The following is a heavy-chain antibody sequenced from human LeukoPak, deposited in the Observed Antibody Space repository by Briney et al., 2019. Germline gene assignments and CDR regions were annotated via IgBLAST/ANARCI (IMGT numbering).Heavy chain of an antibody. CDR2: IKRKIDGGTT. V-gene: IGHV3-15*01. Sequence: KTGGSLRLSCAASGFTFTNAWMSWVRKAPGKGLEWVGRIKRKIDGGTTDYAAPVKGRFTISRDDSKNTLYLQMNSLKTEDAAVYYCTTNTAMVSSRMDFWGQGTTVTVSS. CDR3: TTNTAMVSSRMDF. CDR1: GFTFTNAW. J-gene: IGHJ6*02. D-gene: IGHD5-18*01.